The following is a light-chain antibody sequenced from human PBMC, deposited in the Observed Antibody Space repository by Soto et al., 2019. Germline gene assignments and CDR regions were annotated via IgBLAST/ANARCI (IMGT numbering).Light chain of an antibody. Sequence: QSVLTQSPSVSGTPGQRVTISCVGSNSNIGDNTVNWYQQLPGTAPKLLIYSNSQRPSGVPDRFSGSKSGTSASLAISGLQSEDEADYYCQSYDPTLRTSLFGGGTQLTVL. CDR3: QSYDPTLRTSL. V-gene: IGLV1-44*01. J-gene: IGLJ2*01. CDR2: SNS. CDR1: NSNIGDNT.